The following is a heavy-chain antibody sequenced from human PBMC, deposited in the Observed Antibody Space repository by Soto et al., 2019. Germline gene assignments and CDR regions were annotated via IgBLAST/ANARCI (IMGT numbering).Heavy chain of an antibody. CDR2: INPGNGNT. Sequence: QVQVVQSGAEVKKPGASVKVSCKASGYTFTSYAMHWVRQAPGQRLEWMGWINPGNGNTKNSQKFQGRVTITRDTFASTAYMGLSSVRSEDTAVYDCARRASSVTTFYFDFWRRGTRVTVSS. V-gene: IGHV1-3*01. J-gene: IGHJ2*01. CDR3: ARRASSVTTFYFDF. CDR1: GYTFTSYA. D-gene: IGHD4-17*01.